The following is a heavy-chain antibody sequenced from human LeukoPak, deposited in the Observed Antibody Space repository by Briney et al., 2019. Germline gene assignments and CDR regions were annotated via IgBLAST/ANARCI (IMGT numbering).Heavy chain of an antibody. CDR3: SRESGAFCPFGY. Sequence: PSETLSLTCAVYGGSFSGYYWSWIRQPPGKGLEWIGEINHSGSTNYNPSLKSRVTMSLDESRNQLSLDLTPVTAADTAIYYCSRESGAFCPFGYWGQGTLVIVPP. J-gene: IGHJ4*02. D-gene: IGHD1-26*01. CDR1: GGSFSGYY. V-gene: IGHV4-34*01. CDR2: INHSGST.